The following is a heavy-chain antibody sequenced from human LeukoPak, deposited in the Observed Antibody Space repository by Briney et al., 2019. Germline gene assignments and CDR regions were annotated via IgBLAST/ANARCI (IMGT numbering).Heavy chain of an antibody. CDR1: GGSISSGGYS. V-gene: IGHV4-30-2*01. CDR3: ARGGPDPKYYGMDV. CDR2: IYHSGST. Sequence: PSQTLSLTCAVSGGSISSGGYSWSWIRQPPGKGLEWIGYIYHSGSTYYNPSLKSRVTISVDRSKNQFSLKLSSVTAADTAVYYCARGGPDPKYYGMDVWGQGTTVTVSS. J-gene: IGHJ6*02.